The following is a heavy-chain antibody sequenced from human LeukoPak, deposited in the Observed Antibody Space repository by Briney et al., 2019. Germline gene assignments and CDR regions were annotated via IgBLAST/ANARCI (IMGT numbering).Heavy chain of an antibody. CDR3: ARASSSGYYYPYDY. CDR2: INSDGSST. Sequence: PGGSLRLSCAASGFTFSSYWMHWVRQAPGKGLVWVSRINSDGSSTSYADSVKGRFTISRDNAKSTLYLQMNSLRAEDTALYHCARASSSGYYYPYDYWGQGTLVTVSS. CDR1: GFTFSSYW. V-gene: IGHV3-74*01. D-gene: IGHD3-22*01. J-gene: IGHJ4*02.